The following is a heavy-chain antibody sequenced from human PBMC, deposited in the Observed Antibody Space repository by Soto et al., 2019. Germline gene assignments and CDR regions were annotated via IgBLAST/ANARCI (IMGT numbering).Heavy chain of an antibody. CDR1: GGSISTYY. CDR3: AKGHQLLYGRGMDV. J-gene: IGHJ6*02. D-gene: IGHD2-2*02. Sequence: SETLSLTCTVSGGSISTYYWSWIRHPPGKGLEWIGYIYYSGSTNYNPSLKSRVTISVDTSKNQFSLKLSSVTAADTAVYYCAKGHQLLYGRGMDVWGQGTTVTVSS. V-gene: IGHV4-59*01. CDR2: IYYSGST.